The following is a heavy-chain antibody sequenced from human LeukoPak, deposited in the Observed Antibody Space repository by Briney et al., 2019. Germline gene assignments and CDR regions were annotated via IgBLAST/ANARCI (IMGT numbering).Heavy chain of an antibody. CDR3: ARTKKYYYDSSGYYGEHDY. CDR2: IYYSGST. D-gene: IGHD3-22*01. CDR1: GGSISSYY. V-gene: IGHV4-59*01. Sequence: SETLSLTCTVSGGSISSYYWSWIRQPPGKGLEWIGYIYYSGSTNYNHSLKSRVTVSVDTSKNQFSLKLSSVTAADTAVYYCARTKKYYYDSSGYYGEHDYWGQGTLVTVSS. J-gene: IGHJ4*02.